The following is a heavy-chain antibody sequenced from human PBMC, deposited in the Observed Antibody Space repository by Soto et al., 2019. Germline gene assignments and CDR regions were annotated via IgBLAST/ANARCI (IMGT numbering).Heavy chain of an antibody. V-gene: IGHV4-34*01. J-gene: IGHJ6*03. CDR1: GGSFSGYY. CDR3: ARWQKQLVRGRGYYYYYMDV. CDR2: INHGGST. Sequence: SETLSLTCAVYGGSFSGYYWSWIRQPPGKGLEWIGEINHGGSTNYNPSLKSRVTISVDTSKSQFSLKLSSVTAADTAVYYCARWQKQLVRGRGYYYYYMDVWGKGTTVTVSS. D-gene: IGHD6-6*01.